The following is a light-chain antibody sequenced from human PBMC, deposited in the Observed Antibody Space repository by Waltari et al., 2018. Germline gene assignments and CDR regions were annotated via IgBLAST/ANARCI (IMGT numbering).Light chain of an antibody. CDR2: DVT. J-gene: IGLJ2*01. Sequence: QSALTQPASVSGSPGQSITISCTGTSSDVGCYKSAPWYQQHPGKAPQVMIYDVTKRPSGVSMRFSGSKSGNTASMTISGLQAEDEADYYCSSYSGSSTFAVFGGGTKLTVL. V-gene: IGLV2-14*01. CDR3: SSYSGSSTFAV. CDR1: SSDVGCYKS.